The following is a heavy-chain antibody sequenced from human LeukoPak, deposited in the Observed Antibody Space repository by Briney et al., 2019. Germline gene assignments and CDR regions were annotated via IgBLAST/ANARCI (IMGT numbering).Heavy chain of an antibody. CDR2: INHSGST. V-gene: IGHV4-34*01. Sequence: SETLSLTCAVYGGSFSGYYWSWIRQPPGKGLEWIGEINHSGSTNYNPSLKSRVTISVDTSKNQFSLKLSSATAADTAVYYCAFSTKWIQLWSNYFDYWGQGTLVTVSS. CDR3: AFSTKWIQLWSNYFDY. D-gene: IGHD5-18*01. CDR1: GGSFSGYY. J-gene: IGHJ4*02.